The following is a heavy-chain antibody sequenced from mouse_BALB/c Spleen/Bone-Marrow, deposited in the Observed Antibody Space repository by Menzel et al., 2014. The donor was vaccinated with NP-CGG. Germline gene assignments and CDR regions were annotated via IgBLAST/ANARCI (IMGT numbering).Heavy chain of an antibody. J-gene: IGHJ4*01. D-gene: IGHD2-1*01. CDR2: IRNKANGYTT. Sequence: EVQRVESGGGLVQPGGSLRLSCAASGFTFTDYYTSWVRQPPGKALEWLGFIRNKANGYTTEYSASVKGRFTISRDNSQSILYLQMNTLRAEDSATYYCARDGGNHVLYYAMDYWGQGTSVTVSS. V-gene: IGHV7-3*02. CDR1: GFTFTDYY. CDR3: ARDGGNHVLYYAMDY.